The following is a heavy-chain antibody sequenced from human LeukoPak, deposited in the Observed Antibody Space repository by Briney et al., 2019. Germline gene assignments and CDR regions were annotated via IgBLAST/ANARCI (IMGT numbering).Heavy chain of an antibody. D-gene: IGHD2-15*01. V-gene: IGHV3-21*01. CDR3: ARDGLAAATLHWCFDL. Sequence: ETLSLTCTVSGGSISAGSFYWGWVRQAPGKGLEWVSSISSSSSYIYYADSVKGRFTISRDNARNSLYLQMNSLRAEDTAVYYCARDGLAAATLHWCFDLWGRGTLVTVSS. J-gene: IGHJ2*01. CDR1: GGSISAGSFY. CDR2: ISSSSSYI.